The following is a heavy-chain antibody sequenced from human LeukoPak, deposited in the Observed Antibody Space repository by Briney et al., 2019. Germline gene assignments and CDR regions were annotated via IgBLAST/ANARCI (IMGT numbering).Heavy chain of an antibody. CDR3: AKDGMPRGYSVKPIDY. CDR1: GFTFSDYG. D-gene: IGHD5-18*01. Sequence: GGSLRLSCAASGFTFSDYGMVWVRVRQAPGKGLEWMAFIRFDGSITYYADSVKGRLTISRDNSKNTLYLQINNLRAEDTAVYYCAKDGMPRGYSVKPIDYWGQGTLVTVSS. J-gene: IGHJ4*02. V-gene: IGHV3-30*02. CDR2: IRFDGSIT.